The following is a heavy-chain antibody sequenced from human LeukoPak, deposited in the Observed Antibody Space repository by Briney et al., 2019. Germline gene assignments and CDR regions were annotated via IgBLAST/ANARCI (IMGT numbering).Heavy chain of an antibody. V-gene: IGHV4-59*01. Sequence: SETLSLTCTVSGCSISPYYWSWIRQPPGKGLEWIGYIYYSGSTSYSPSLKSRVSISVDTSKNQFSLKMSSVTAADTAVYYCAREEDSSSWLDFDSWGQGTLVTVSS. CDR1: GCSISPYY. CDR2: IYYSGST. J-gene: IGHJ4*02. CDR3: AREEDSSSWLDFDS. D-gene: IGHD6-13*01.